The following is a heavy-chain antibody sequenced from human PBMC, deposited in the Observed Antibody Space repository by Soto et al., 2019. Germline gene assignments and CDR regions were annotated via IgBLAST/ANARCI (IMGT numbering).Heavy chain of an antibody. J-gene: IGHJ4*02. D-gene: IGHD6-19*01. CDR2: IYYSGST. CDR3: ATAYSSGWYIFDY. V-gene: IGHV4-59*01. Sequence: SETLSLTCTVSGGSISSYYWSWIRQPPGKGLEWIGYIYYSGSTNYNPSLKSRVTISVDTSKNQFSLKLSSVTAADTAVYYCATAYSSGWYIFDYWGQGTLVTVSS. CDR1: GGSISSYY.